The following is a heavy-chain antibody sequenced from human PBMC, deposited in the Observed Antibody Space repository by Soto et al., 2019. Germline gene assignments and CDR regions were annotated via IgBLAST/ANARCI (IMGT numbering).Heavy chain of an antibody. V-gene: IGHV3-9*01. CDR2: ITWDSRVL. Sequence: EVQLVESGGRLVQPGRSLRLSCVGTGLNFDDFAMHWVRQAPGKGLEWVSGITWDSRVLAYADSVKGRFTISRDNARNCLYLQMDSLRDEDTALYYCAEGRYDFWSPYYLDSWGQGTLVTVSS. D-gene: IGHD3-3*01. CDR1: GLNFDDFA. J-gene: IGHJ4*02. CDR3: AEGRYDFWSPYYLDS.